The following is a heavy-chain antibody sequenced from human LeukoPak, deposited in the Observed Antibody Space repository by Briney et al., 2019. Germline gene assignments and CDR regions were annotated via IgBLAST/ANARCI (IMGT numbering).Heavy chain of an antibody. CDR3: ARIYCSSTSCYKEGGDNWFDP. Sequence: PSETLSLTCTVSGGSFSNYYWSWIRQPPGKGLEWIGYIYYSGSTNYNPSLKSRVTISVDTSKNQFSLNLSSVTAADTAVYYCARIYCSSTSCYKEGGDNWFDPWGQGTLVTVSS. CDR2: IYYSGST. D-gene: IGHD2-2*02. V-gene: IGHV4-59*08. J-gene: IGHJ5*02. CDR1: GGSFSNYY.